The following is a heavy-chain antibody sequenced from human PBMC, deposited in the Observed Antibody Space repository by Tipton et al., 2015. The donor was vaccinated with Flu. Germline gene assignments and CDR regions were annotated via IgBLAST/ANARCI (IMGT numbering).Heavy chain of an antibody. D-gene: IGHD3-9*01. CDR3: ARGYDILTDGGGYFDY. Sequence: SLRLSCAASGFIFGTYGMHWVRQAPGKGLEWVAVIWYDGSNKYYADSVKGRFTISRDNSKNTLYLQMNSLRAEDTAVYYCARGYDILTDGGGYFDYWGQGTLVTVSS. CDR1: GFIFGTYG. V-gene: IGHV3-33*01. CDR2: IWYDGSNK. J-gene: IGHJ4*02.